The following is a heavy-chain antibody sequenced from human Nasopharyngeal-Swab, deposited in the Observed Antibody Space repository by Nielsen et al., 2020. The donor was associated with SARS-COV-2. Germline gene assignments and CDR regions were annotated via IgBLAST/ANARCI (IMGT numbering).Heavy chain of an antibody. J-gene: IGHJ5*02. CDR3: AVHVAGDRPPFDP. Sequence: ASVKVSCKASGGTFSSYAMNWVRQAPGQGLEWMGWINTNTGNPTYAQGFTGRFVFSLDTSVSTAYLQISSLKAEDTAVYYCAVHVAGDRPPFDPWGQGTLVTVSS. V-gene: IGHV7-4-1*02. D-gene: IGHD6-19*01. CDR2: INTNTGNP. CDR1: GGTFSSYA.